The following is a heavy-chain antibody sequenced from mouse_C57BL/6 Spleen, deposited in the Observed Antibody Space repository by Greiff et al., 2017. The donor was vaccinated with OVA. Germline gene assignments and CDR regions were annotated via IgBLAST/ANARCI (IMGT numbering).Heavy chain of an antibody. V-gene: IGHV1-69*01. CDR3: ARKSHYYGSSSYYYAMDY. D-gene: IGHD1-1*01. J-gene: IGHJ4*01. CDR2: IDPSDSYT. Sequence: QVQLQQPGAELVMPGASVKLSCKASGYTFTSYWMHWVKQRPGQGLEWIGEIDPSDSYTNYNQKFKGKSTLTVDKTSSTAYMQLSSLTSEDSAVYYCARKSHYYGSSSYYYAMDYWGQGTSVTVSS. CDR1: GYTFTSYW.